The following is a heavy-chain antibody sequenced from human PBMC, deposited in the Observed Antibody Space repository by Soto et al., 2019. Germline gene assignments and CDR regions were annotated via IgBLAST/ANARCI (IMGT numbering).Heavy chain of an antibody. CDR3: ARDGVSYGSGSED. D-gene: IGHD3-10*01. J-gene: IGHJ4*02. V-gene: IGHV3-30-3*01. CDR2: ISYDGSNK. Sequence: GGSLRLSCAASGFTFSSYAMHWVRQAPGKGLEWVAVISYDGSNKYYADSVKGRFTISRDNSKNTLYLQMNSLRAEDTAVYYCARDGVSYGSGSEDWGQGTLVTVSS. CDR1: GFTFSSYA.